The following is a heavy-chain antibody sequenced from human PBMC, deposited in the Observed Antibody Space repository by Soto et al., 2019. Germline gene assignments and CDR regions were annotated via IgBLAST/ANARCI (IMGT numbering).Heavy chain of an antibody. CDR2: VYHTGDA. CDR3: AREIVTAGGNNYFDP. CDR1: GGTVASRHC. J-gene: IGHJ5*02. D-gene: IGHD2-21*02. Sequence: SETLSITCVVSGGTVASRHCWSFVRQSPGRGLEWIGNVYHTGDANFNPSLQSRVTFSVDKSNNQFSLRLTSVTAADTAVYFCAREIVTAGGNNYFDPWGPGTLVTVSS. V-gene: IGHV4-4*02.